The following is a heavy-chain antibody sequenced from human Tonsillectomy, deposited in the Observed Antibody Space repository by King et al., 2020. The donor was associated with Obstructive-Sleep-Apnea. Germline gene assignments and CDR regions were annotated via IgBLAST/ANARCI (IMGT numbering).Heavy chain of an antibody. Sequence: QLVESGGGLVKPGGSLRLSCAASGFTFSDYYMSWIRQAPGKGLEWVSYISSSGSTIYYADSVKGRFTISRDNAKNSLYLQMNSLRAEDTAVYYCARVGCSGGSCYPDYYYYGMDVWGQGTTVTVSS. J-gene: IGHJ6*02. CDR2: ISSSGSTI. V-gene: IGHV3-11*01. CDR1: GFTFSDYY. D-gene: IGHD2-15*01. CDR3: ARVGCSGGSCYPDYYYYGMDV.